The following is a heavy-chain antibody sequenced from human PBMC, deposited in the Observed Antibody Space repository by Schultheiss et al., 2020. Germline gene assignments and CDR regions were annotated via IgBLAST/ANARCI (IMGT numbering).Heavy chain of an antibody. CDR1: GGSISSSSYY. CDR2: IYYSGST. D-gene: IGHD3-10*01. Sequence: SETLSLTCTVSGGSISSSSYYWGWIRQPPGKGLEWIGSIYYSGSTYYNPSLKSRVTISVDTSKNQFSLKLSSVTAADTAVYYCARHTYYYGSGSCSWFDPWGKGTLVTVSS. CDR3: ARHTYYYGSGSCSWFDP. V-gene: IGHV4-39*01. J-gene: IGHJ5*02.